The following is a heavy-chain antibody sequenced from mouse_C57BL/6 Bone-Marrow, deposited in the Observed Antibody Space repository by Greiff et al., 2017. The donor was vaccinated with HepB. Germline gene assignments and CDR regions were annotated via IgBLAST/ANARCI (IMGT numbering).Heavy chain of an antibody. J-gene: IGHJ1*03. CDR3: ALFAYYSNPWYFDV. CDR1: GFNIKNTY. D-gene: IGHD2-5*01. V-gene: IGHV14-3*01. Sequence: EVQLQQSVAELVRPGASVKLSCTASGFNIKNTYMPWVKQRPEQGLEWIGRIDPANGNTKYAPKFQGTATITTDTSSNTAYLQLSSLTSEDTAIYYCALFAYYSNPWYFDVGGTGTTVTVSA. CDR2: IDPANGNT.